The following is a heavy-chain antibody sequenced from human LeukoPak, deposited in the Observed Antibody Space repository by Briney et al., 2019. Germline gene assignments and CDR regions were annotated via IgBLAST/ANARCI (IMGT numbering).Heavy chain of an antibody. J-gene: IGHJ4*02. D-gene: IGHD6-13*01. V-gene: IGHV6-1*01. CDR1: GDSVSSNSAA. CDR2: TYYRSNWYN. Sequence: SQTLSLTCAISGDSVSSNSAAWNWIRQSPSRGLEWLGPTYYRSNWYNDYAVSVESRIVINPDTSKNQFSLQLKSVTPEDTAVYFCTRGKAAAGQYYFDYWGQGTLVTVSS. CDR3: TRGKAAAGQYYFDY.